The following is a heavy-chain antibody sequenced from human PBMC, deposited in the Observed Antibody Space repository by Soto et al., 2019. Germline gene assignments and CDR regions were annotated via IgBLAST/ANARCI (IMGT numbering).Heavy chain of an antibody. D-gene: IGHD3-22*01. Sequence: QVQLQESGPGLVKPSGTLSLTCAVSGGSISSSIWWTWVRQPPGKGLEWIGEIYHSGSTNYNPSLQSRVTISVDKSKNQFSLKLSSVTAADTAVYYCARDRKYYESGGYYPLFDYWGQGTLVTVSS. V-gene: IGHV4-4*02. J-gene: IGHJ4*02. CDR2: IYHSGST. CDR1: GGSISSSIW. CDR3: ARDRKYYESGGYYPLFDY.